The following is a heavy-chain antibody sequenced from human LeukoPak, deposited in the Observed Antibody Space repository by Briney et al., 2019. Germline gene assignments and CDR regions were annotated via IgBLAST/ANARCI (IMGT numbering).Heavy chain of an antibody. CDR1: GFAFSSYA. CDR2: ISGSGGST. V-gene: IGHV3-23*01. CDR3: AKGVFRAGY. Sequence: PGGSLRLSCAASGFAFSSYAMSWVRRAPGKGLEWVSGISGSGGSTYYADSEKGRFTISRDNSKNTLYLQMNSLRAEDTAVYYCAKGVFRAGYWGQGTLVTVSS. D-gene: IGHD3-3*01. J-gene: IGHJ4*02.